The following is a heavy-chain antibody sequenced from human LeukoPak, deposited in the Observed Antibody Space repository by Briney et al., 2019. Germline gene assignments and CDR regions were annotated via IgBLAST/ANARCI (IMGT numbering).Heavy chain of an antibody. CDR1: GFTFSDHY. D-gene: IGHD6-6*01. Sequence: KPGGSLRLSCAASGFTFSDHYMSWIRQAPGKGLEWVSYISSSGSTIYYADSVKGRFTISRDNAKNSLYLQMNSLRAEDTAVYYCAGLEYSSSSGFDYWGQGTLVTVSS. CDR2: ISSSGSTI. J-gene: IGHJ4*02. V-gene: IGHV3-11*04. CDR3: AGLEYSSSSGFDY.